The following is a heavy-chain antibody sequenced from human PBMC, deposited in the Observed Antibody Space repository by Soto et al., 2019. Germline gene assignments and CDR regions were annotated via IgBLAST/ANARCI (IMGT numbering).Heavy chain of an antibody. J-gene: IGHJ4*02. Sequence: GASVKGSCKASGFTFTSSAVQWVRQARGQRLEWIGWIVVGSGNTNYAQKFQERVTITRDMSTSTAYMELSSLRSEDTAVYYCAAEFRGYYYGSGSYYNSFDYWGQGTLVTVSS. CDR3: AAEFRGYYYGSGSYYNSFDY. CDR2: IVVGSGNT. D-gene: IGHD3-10*01. CDR1: GFTFTSSA. V-gene: IGHV1-58*01.